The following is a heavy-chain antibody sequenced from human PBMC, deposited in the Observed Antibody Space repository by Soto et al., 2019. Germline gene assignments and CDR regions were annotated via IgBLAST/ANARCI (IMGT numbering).Heavy chain of an antibody. D-gene: IGHD1-26*01. CDR1: GITFSNYA. CDR2: ISASGTSI. Sequence: GGSLRLSCAASGITFSNYALSWVRQAPGKGLEWVSGISASGTSIYYADSVKGRFTISRDNSNNMVYLQMNSLTAEDTAVYFCARSRDGYYHGYSWGQGALVTVSS. V-gene: IGHV3-23*01. CDR3: ARSRDGYYHGYS. J-gene: IGHJ4*02.